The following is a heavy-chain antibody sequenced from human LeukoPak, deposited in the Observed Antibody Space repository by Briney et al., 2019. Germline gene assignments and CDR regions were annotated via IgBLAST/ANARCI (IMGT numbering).Heavy chain of an antibody. Sequence: GGSLSLSCAVYGCTFSIYSMNWVRQAPGKGLEWVSSISSSSRYIYYADSGKGRFTISRYNSNNSLYLQMNRLTAEDTAVYYCARVLPDWSDLDAFDIWGQGTMVTVSS. D-gene: IGHD1-1*01. CDR2: ISSSSRYI. CDR3: ARVLPDWSDLDAFDI. CDR1: GCTFSIYS. J-gene: IGHJ3*02. V-gene: IGHV3-21*01.